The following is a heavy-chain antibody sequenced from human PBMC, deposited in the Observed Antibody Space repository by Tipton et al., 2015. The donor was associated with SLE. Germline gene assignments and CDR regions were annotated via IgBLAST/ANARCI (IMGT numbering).Heavy chain of an antibody. V-gene: IGHV4-31*03. D-gene: IGHD1-14*01. CDR1: GGSISRIGYY. Sequence: TLSLTRTVSGGSISRIGYYWSWIRQHPGKGLEWIGYIYHTGSTYYNPSLESRLTISIDTSKNQFSLRLTSMTPADTALYYCARARRTTSSHFDYWGQGTLVTVSS. J-gene: IGHJ4*02. CDR2: IYHTGST. CDR3: ARARRTTSSHFDY.